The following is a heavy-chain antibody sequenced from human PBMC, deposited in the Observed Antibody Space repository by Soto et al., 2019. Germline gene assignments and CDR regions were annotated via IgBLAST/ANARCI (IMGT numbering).Heavy chain of an antibody. V-gene: IGHV3-49*03. CDR3: TRDSSSGTYWFDP. J-gene: IGHJ5*02. CDR1: GFTFGDYA. D-gene: IGHD3-10*01. CDR2: IRSKAYGGTT. Sequence: GGSLRLSCTASGFTFGDYAMSWFRQAPGKGLEWVGFIRSKAYGGTTEYAASVKGRFTISRDDSKSIAYLQMNSLKTEDTAVYYCTRDSSSGTYWFDPWGQGTLVTVSS.